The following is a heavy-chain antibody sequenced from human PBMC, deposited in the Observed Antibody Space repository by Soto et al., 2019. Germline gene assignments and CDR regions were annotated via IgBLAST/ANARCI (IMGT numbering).Heavy chain of an antibody. D-gene: IGHD3-9*01. CDR1: GGSFSGYY. J-gene: IGHJ4*02. CDR2: INHSGST. Sequence: SETLSLTCAVYGGSFSGYYWSWIRQPPGKGLEWIGEINHSGSTNYNPSLKSRVTISVDTSKNQFSLKLSSVAAADTAVYYCARASYYDILTCPRFDYWGQGTLVTVSS. V-gene: IGHV4-34*01. CDR3: ARASYYDILTCPRFDY.